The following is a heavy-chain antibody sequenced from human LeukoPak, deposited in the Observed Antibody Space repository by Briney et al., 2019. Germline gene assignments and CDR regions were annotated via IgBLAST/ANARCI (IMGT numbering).Heavy chain of an antibody. CDR2: ISSSSSYI. CDR1: GFTFSNAW. Sequence: TGGSLRLSCAASGFTFSNAWMSWVRQAPGKGLEWVSSISSSSSYIFYADSVKGRFTISRDNAKNSLYLQMNSLRAEDTAFYYCARDTFDYWGQGTLVTVSS. J-gene: IGHJ4*02. V-gene: IGHV3-21*01. CDR3: ARDTFDY.